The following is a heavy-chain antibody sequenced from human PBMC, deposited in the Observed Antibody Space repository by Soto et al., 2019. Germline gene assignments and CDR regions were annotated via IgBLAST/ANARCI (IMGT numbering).Heavy chain of an antibody. D-gene: IGHD6-13*01. CDR2: ISTSGSTI. J-gene: IGHJ6*02. Sequence: GGSLRLSCAASGFTFSLYEMTWVRQAPGRGLEWLSYISTSGSTIYHADSVKGRFTISRDNAKNSLFLQMNSLRAEDTAVYYCARENSPAGLDVWGQGTTVTVSS. V-gene: IGHV3-48*03. CDR3: ARENSPAGLDV. CDR1: GFTFSLYE.